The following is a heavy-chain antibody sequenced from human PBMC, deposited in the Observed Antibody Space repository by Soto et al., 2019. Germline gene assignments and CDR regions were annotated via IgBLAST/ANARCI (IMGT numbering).Heavy chain of an antibody. CDR3: ARDLGYCRSGTCYREWFDP. J-gene: IGHJ5*02. D-gene: IGHD2-15*01. CDR1: GYTCTTHG. Sequence: QVQLVQSGAEVKKPGASVKVSCKASGYTCTTHGISGVRQVPGQGLEWMGWVRGDNGHTNYAQSLQGRVTMTTDTSTNTAYMELRSLRSDDTAVYYCARDLGYCRSGTCYREWFDPWGQGTLVTVSS. CDR2: VRGDNGHT. V-gene: IGHV1-18*01.